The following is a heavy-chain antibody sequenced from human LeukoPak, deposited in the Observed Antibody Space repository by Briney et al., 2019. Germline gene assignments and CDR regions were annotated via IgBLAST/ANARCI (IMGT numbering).Heavy chain of an antibody. V-gene: IGHV4-39*01. Sequence: SETLSLTCTVSGGSISSSSYYWGWIRQPPGKGLEWIGSIYYSGSTYYNPSLKSRVTISVDTSKNQFSLKLSSVTAADTAVYYCAGHGYGSGSYYGYWGQGTLVTVSS. CDR2: IYYSGST. J-gene: IGHJ4*02. D-gene: IGHD3-10*01. CDR3: AGHGYGSGSYYGY. CDR1: GGSISSSSYY.